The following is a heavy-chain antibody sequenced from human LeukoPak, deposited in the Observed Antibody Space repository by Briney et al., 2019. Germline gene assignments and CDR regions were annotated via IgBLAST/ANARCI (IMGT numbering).Heavy chain of an antibody. Sequence: GGSLRLSCAASGFTFSSYGMHWVRQAPGKGLEWVAVIWYDGSNKYYADSVKGRFTISRDNSKNTLYLQMNSLRAEDTAVYYCARRRRGGNAFDIWGQGTMVTVSS. D-gene: IGHD3-16*01. J-gene: IGHJ3*02. V-gene: IGHV3-33*01. CDR2: IWYDGSNK. CDR3: ARRRRGGNAFDI. CDR1: GFTFSSYG.